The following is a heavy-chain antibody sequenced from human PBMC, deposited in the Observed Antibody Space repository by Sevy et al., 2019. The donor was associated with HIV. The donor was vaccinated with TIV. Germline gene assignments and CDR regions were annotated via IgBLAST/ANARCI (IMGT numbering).Heavy chain of an antibody. V-gene: IGHV1-69*13. CDR1: GGTFSSYA. CDR3: ARDDGYYYGSGRSDY. CDR2: IIPIFGTA. D-gene: IGHD3-10*01. Sequence: ASVKVSCKASGGTFSSYAISWVRQAPGQGLEWMGRIIPIFGTANYAQKFQGRVTITADESTSTAYMELSSLRSEDTAVYYCARDDGYYYGSGRSDYWGQGTLVTVSS. J-gene: IGHJ4*02.